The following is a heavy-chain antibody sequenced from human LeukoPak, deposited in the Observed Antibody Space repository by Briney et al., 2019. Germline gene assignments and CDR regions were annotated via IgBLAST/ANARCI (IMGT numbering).Heavy chain of an antibody. CDR2: IWYDGSNK. J-gene: IGHJ4*02. Sequence: GGSLRLSCAASGFTFSSYALNWVRQAPGKGLEWVAVIWYDGSNKYYADSVKGRFTISRDNSKNTLYLQMNSLRAEDTAVYYCARGGIAAAGVYYWGQGTLVTVSS. CDR1: GFTFSSYA. V-gene: IGHV3-33*08. CDR3: ARGGIAAAGVYY. D-gene: IGHD6-13*01.